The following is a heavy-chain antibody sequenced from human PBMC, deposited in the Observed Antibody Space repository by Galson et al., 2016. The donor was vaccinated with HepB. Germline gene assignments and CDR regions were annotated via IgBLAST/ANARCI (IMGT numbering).Heavy chain of an antibody. CDR1: GYIFPTYW. V-gene: IGHV5-51*01. CDR3: VTWTPYDSDYFDY. CDR2: VYPADSDT. D-gene: IGHD3-22*01. J-gene: IGHJ4*02. Sequence: QSGAEVKKPGQSLKISCKGSGYIGSGYIFPTYWIGWVRQMPGKGLEWMGIVYPADSDTRYSPSFQGQVTISADKSITTAYPQWSSLKASDTAMYYCVTWTPYDSDYFDYWGQGTLVTVSS.